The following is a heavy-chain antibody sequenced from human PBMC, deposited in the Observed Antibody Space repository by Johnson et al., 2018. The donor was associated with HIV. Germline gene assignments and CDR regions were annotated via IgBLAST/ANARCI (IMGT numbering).Heavy chain of an antibody. CDR2: ISYDGSNK. J-gene: IGHJ3*01. CDR1: GFTFSSYA. Sequence: QVQLVESGGGVVQPGRSLRLSCAASGFTFSSYAMHWVRQAPGKGLEWVAVISYDGSNKYYADSVKGRFTISRDNSKNKLYLQMHSLRSEDTAVYYCARDRAILAARPAGAFDVWGPGTMVTVSS. V-gene: IGHV3-30-3*01. CDR3: ARDRAILAARPAGAFDV. D-gene: IGHD6-6*01.